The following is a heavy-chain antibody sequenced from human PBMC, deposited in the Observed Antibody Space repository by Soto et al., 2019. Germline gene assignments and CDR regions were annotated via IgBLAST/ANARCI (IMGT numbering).Heavy chain of an antibody. V-gene: IGHV3-23*01. Sequence: GGSLRLSCAASGFTFSSYAMSWVRQAPGKGLEWVSAISGSGGSTYYADSVKGRFTISRDNSKNTLYLQMNSLRAEDTAVYYCAKIQDYSNYFEVYYYYGMDVWGQGTTVTVSS. J-gene: IGHJ6*02. CDR2: ISGSGGST. D-gene: IGHD4-4*01. CDR1: GFTFSSYA. CDR3: AKIQDYSNYFEVYYYYGMDV.